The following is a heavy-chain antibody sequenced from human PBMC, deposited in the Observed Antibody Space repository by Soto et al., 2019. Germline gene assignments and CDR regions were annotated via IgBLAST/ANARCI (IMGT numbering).Heavy chain of an antibody. CDR2: INSDGSSI. Sequence: PGGSLRLSCAASGFTFSSYWMHWVRQAPGKGLVWVSRINSDGSSIAYTDSVKGRFTISRDNAKNTLYLQMNSLRAEDTAVYYCTTLSARWELLQTPHWAQRTLVTVSS. V-gene: IGHV3-74*03. D-gene: IGHD1-26*01. CDR1: GFTFSSYW. CDR3: TTLSARWELLQTPH. J-gene: IGHJ4*01.